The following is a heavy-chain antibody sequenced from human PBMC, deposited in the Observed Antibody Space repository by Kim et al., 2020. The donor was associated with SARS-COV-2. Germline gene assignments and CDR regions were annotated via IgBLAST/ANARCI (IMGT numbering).Heavy chain of an antibody. D-gene: IGHD3-9*01. J-gene: IGHJ4*02. CDR2: IVVGSGNT. CDR1: GFTFTSSA. V-gene: IGHV1-58*01. Sequence: SVKVSCKASGFTFTSSAVQWVRQARGQRLEWIGWIVVGSGNTNYAQKFQERVTITRDMSTSTAYMELSSLRSEDTAVYYCAADDYDILTGYYKEDYWGQGTLVTVSS. CDR3: AADDYDILTGYYKEDY.